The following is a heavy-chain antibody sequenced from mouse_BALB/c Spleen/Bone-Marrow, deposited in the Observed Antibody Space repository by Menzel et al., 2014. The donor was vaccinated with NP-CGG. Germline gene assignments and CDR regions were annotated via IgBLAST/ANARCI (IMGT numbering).Heavy chain of an antibody. V-gene: IGHV1-77*01. J-gene: IGHJ1*01. CDR1: GYTFTDYV. CDR3: ARYYDYDWYFDV. D-gene: IGHD2-4*01. Sequence: VQRVESGPELVKTGASVKMSCKASGYTFTDYVISWVKQRTGQGLEWIGEIYPGSGSTYYNEKFKGKATLTADKSSNTAYMQLSSLTSEDSAVYFCARYYDYDWYFDVWGAGTTVTVSS. CDR2: IYPGSGST.